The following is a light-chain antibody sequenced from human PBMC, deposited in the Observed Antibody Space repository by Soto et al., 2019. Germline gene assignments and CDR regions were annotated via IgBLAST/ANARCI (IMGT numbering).Light chain of an antibody. CDR3: LSYDTRLRGV. V-gene: IGLV1-40*01. CDR2: ANT. J-gene: IGLJ2*01. CDR1: SSNIGAGFD. Sequence: QSVLTQPPSVSGAPGQTVTISCTGTSSNIGAGFDVHWYQQLPGAAPKLLIYANTDRPSGVPARLSGSKSVTSASLAITGLQPEDEADYFCLSYDTRLRGVFGGGTKLTVL.